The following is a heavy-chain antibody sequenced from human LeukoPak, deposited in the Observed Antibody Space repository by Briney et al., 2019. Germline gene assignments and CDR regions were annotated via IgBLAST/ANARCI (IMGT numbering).Heavy chain of an antibody. CDR2: IIPIFGTA. CDR3: ARVQRRYFEWLLGRNWFDP. Sequence: SVKVSFKASGGTFSSYAISWVRQAPGQGLEWMGGIIPIFGTANYAQKFQGRVTITTDESTSTAYMELSSLRSEDTAVYYCARVQRRYFEWLLGRNWFDPWGQGTLVTVSS. J-gene: IGHJ5*02. D-gene: IGHD3-9*01. V-gene: IGHV1-69*05. CDR1: GGTFSSYA.